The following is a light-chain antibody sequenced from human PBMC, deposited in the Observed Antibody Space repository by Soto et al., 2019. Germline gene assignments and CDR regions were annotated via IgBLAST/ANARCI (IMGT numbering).Light chain of an antibody. CDR2: GAS. Sequence: EMVLTQSPGTLSLSPGERATLSCRASQTVNSNRLAWYQQKPGQAPRLLIYGASRRATGIPDRFSGSGSGTDFTLTISRLEPEDVAVYCCKQDGSLPSEFAFGPGTTLDTK. J-gene: IGKJ3*01. CDR3: KQDGSLPSEFA. CDR1: QTVNSNR. V-gene: IGKV3-20*01.